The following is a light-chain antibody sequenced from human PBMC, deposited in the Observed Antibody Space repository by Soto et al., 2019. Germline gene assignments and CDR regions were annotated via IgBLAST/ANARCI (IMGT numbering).Light chain of an antibody. J-gene: IGKJ2*01. CDR3: QQYGSSPYT. V-gene: IGKV3-20*01. Sequence: EIVLTQSPGTLYLSPGERATLSCRASQSVSSGYLAWYQQKPGKAPRLLLFGASNRTTGIPDRFSGSGSGTDFTLTISRLEPEDFAVYSCQQYGSSPYTFGQGTKLEI. CDR2: GAS. CDR1: QSVSSGY.